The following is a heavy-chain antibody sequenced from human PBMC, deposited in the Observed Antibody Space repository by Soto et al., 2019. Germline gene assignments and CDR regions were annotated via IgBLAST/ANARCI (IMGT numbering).Heavy chain of an antibody. Sequence: ESGPTLVNPTETLTLTCTVSGFSLSNARMGVSWIRQPPGKALEWLAHIFSNDEKSYSTSLKSRLTISKDTSKSQVVLTMTNMDPVDTAKYYCARHGYSSGWFDYYDSSGYYYDCFDPWGQGTLVTVSS. J-gene: IGHJ5*02. CDR2: IFSNDEK. CDR3: ARHGYSSGWFDYYDSSGYYYDCFDP. D-gene: IGHD3-22*01. CDR1: GFSLSNARMG. V-gene: IGHV2-26*01.